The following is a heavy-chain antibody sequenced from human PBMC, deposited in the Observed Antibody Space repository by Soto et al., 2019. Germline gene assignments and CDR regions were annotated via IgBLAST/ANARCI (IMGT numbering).Heavy chain of an antibody. J-gene: IGHJ2*01. CDR2: ISAYNGNT. V-gene: IGHV1-18*01. CDR1: GYTFTSYG. D-gene: IGHD1-26*01. Sequence: QVQLVQSGAEVKKPGASVKVSCKASGYTFTSYGISWVRQAPGQGLEWMGWISAYNGNTNYEQKLQGRVTMTTATXXSXAXXELRSLRSDDTAVYYCARAGYAVGAKVGGYWSFELWGRGTLVTVSS. CDR3: ARAGYAVGAKVGGYWSFEL.